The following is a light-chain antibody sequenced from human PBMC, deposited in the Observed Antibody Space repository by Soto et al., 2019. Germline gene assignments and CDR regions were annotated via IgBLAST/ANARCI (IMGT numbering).Light chain of an antibody. V-gene: IGLV2-8*01. CDR2: EVS. J-gene: IGLJ1*01. CDR1: SSDVGGYNY. CDR3: TSYAGNNYFV. Sequence: QSALTQPPSASGSPGQSVTISCTGTSSDVGGYNYVSWYQQHPGKAPKLMIYEVSRRPSGVPDRFSASKSGNTASLSVSGLQPEDEADYYCTSYAGNNYFVFGTGTKLTVL.